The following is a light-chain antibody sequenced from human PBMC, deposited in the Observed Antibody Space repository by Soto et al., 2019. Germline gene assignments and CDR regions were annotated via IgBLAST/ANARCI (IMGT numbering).Light chain of an antibody. CDR1: SNDVGTYNL. Sequence: QSLLTQPASLSGSPGQSITLSCTGTSNDVGTYNLVSWYQQHPGKAPKLIIFEGFKRPSGVSNRFSGSKSGNTASLTISGLQAEDEADYYCSSYAGSTPYVYGTGTKVNVL. CDR3: SSYAGSTPYV. CDR2: EGF. V-gene: IGLV2-23*01. J-gene: IGLJ1*01.